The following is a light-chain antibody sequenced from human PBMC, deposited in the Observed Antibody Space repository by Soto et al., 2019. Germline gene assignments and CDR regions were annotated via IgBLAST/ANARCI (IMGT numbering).Light chain of an antibody. CDR1: SSDVGGYNY. V-gene: IGLV2-14*01. CDR3: SSYSTTSTPHVL. J-gene: IGLJ2*01. Sequence: QSALTQPPSASGSPGQSVAISCTGTSSDVGGYNYVSWYQQHPGKAPKLMIYEVSNRPSGVSNRFSGSKSGNTASLTISGLQAEDEADYYCSSYSTTSTPHVLFGGGTKLTVL. CDR2: EVS.